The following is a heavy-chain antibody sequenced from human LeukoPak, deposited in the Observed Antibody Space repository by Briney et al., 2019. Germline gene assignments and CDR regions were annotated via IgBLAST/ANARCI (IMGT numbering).Heavy chain of an antibody. Sequence: ASQTLSLTCTVSGGSISSGSYYWSWIRQPAGKGLEWIARIYTSGSTNYNPSLKSRVTISVDTSKNQFSLKLSSVTAADTAVYYCARDQGQGYYYYYMDVWGKGTTVTVSS. CDR2: IYTSGST. CDR3: ARDQGQGYYYYYMDV. J-gene: IGHJ6*03. CDR1: GGSISSGSYY. V-gene: IGHV4-61*02.